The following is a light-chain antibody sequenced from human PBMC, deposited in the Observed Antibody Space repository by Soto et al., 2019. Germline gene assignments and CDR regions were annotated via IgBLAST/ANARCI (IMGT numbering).Light chain of an antibody. V-gene: IGKV1-8*01. J-gene: IGKJ4*01. CDR2: AAS. CDR1: QGISSY. CDR3: QQYYSYPPIT. Sequence: IVMTQSPDSLAVSLGERATITCRASQGISSYLAWYQQKPGKAPKLLIYAASTLQSGVPPRFSGSGSGTDFTLTISCLQSEDFATYYCQQYYSYPPITFGGGTKVDIK.